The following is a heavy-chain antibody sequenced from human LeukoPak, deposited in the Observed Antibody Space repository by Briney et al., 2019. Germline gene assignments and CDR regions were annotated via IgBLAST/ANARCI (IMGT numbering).Heavy chain of an antibody. CDR1: GFTFSTYS. V-gene: IGHV3-21*01. CDR3: ARDPPYPDSSGYYYDY. Sequence: PGGSLRLSCAASGFTFSTYSMNWVRQAPGKGLEWVSSISGSSIYIYYADSVKGRFTISRDNAKNSLYLQMNSLRAEDTAVYYCARDPPYPDSSGYYYDYWGQGTLVTVSS. CDR2: ISGSSIYI. D-gene: IGHD3-22*01. J-gene: IGHJ4*02.